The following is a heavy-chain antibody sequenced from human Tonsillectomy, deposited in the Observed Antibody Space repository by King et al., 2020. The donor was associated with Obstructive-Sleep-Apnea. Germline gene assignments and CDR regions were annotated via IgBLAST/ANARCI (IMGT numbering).Heavy chain of an antibody. Sequence: AMSWFRQAPGKGLEWVGFIRSKANGWKTEYAASVQGRFTISRDDSKSIAYLKMNSLKTEDTDVYYCTRDHQYYDFWSGYYLYYYYYMDVWRKGTTVTVSS. J-gene: IGHJ6*03. CDR1: A. D-gene: IGHD3-3*01. CDR3: TRDHQYYDFWSGYYLYYYYYMDV. V-gene: IGHV3-49*03. CDR2: IRSKANGWKT.